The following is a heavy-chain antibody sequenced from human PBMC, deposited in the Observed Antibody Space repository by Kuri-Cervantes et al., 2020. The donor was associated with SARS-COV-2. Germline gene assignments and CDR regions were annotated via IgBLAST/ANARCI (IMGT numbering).Heavy chain of an antibody. V-gene: IGHV1-69*05. CDR1: GYTFTGYY. CDR2: IIPIFGTA. D-gene: IGHD3-3*01. J-gene: IGHJ2*01. Sequence: KVSCKASGYTFTGYYMHWVRQAPGQGLEWMGGIIPIFGTANYAQKFQGRVTITTDESTSTAYMELSSLRSDDTAVYYCARALNDFWSGYYSSWYFDLWGRGTLVTVSS. CDR3: ARALNDFWSGYYSSWYFDL.